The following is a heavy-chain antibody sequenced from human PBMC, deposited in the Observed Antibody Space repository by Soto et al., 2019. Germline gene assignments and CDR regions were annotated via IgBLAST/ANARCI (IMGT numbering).Heavy chain of an antibody. J-gene: IGHJ6*02. Sequence: EVQLVESGGGLVQPGRSLRLSCAASGFTFDDYAMHWVRQAPGKGLEWVSGISWNSGTIVYADSVKGRFTISGDNTKNSLYLQMNSLRGEDTALYYCAKDMRGGSSSSRYYYGLDVWGQGTTVTVSS. CDR3: AKDMRGGSSSSRYYYGLDV. D-gene: IGHD6-13*01. CDR2: ISWNSGTI. V-gene: IGHV3-9*01. CDR1: GFTFDDYA.